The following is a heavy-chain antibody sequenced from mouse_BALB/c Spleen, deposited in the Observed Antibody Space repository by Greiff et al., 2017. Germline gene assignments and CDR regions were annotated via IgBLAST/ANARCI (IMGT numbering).Heavy chain of an antibody. J-gene: IGHJ4*01. D-gene: IGHD2-4*01. CDR3: ARSTMITTGAMDY. CDR2: ISSGGGST. CDR1: GFAFSSYD. Sequence: EVHLVESGGGLVKPGGSLKLSCAASGFAFSSYDMSWVRQTPEKRLEWVAYISSGGGSTYYPDTVKGRFTISRDNAKNTLYLQMSSLKSEDTAMYYCARSTMITTGAMDYWGQGTSVTVSS. V-gene: IGHV5-12-1*01.